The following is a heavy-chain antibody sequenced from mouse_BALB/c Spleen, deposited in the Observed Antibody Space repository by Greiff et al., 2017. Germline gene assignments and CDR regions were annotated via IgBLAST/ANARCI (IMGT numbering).Heavy chain of an antibody. CDR1: GFTFSSYT. CDR2: ISNGGGST. V-gene: IGHV5-12-2*01. CDR3: ARKSYGYDRAWFAY. D-gene: IGHD2-2*01. J-gene: IGHJ3*01. Sequence: EVKLVESGGGLVQPGGSLKLSCAASGFTFSSYTMSWVRQTPEKRLEWVAYISNGGGSTYYPDTVKGRFTISRENAKNTLYLQMSSLKSEDTAMYYCARKSYGYDRAWFAYWGQGTLVTVSA.